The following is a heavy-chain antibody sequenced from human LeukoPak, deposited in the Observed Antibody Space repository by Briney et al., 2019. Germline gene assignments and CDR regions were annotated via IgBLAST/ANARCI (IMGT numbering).Heavy chain of an antibody. CDR2: IYYSGST. D-gene: IGHD3-3*01. CDR3: ARTSTIFGVGGDYMDV. V-gene: IGHV4-30-4*08. J-gene: IGHJ6*03. Sequence: ASETLSLTCTVSGGSISSGDYYWSWIRQPPGKGLEWIGYIYYSGSTYYNPSLKSRVTISVDTSKNQFSLKLSSVTAADTAVYYCARTSTIFGVGGDYMDVWGKGTTVTVSS. CDR1: GGSISSGDYY.